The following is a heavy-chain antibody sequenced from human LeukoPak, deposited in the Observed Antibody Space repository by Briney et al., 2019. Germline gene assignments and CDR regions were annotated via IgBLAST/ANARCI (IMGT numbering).Heavy chain of an antibody. J-gene: IGHJ4*02. CDR2: ISVGGSST. CDR1: GFTFSKYA. D-gene: IGHD6-19*01. V-gene: IGHV3-23*01. CDR3: AKAKESRGIVVAGLDY. Sequence: GGSLRLSCAASGFTFSKYAMSWVRQAPGKGLEWVSSISVGGSSTYYADSVKGRFTISSDEPKNTLYLEMNSLRAEDTAVYYCAKAKESRGIVVAGLDYWGQGTLVTVSS.